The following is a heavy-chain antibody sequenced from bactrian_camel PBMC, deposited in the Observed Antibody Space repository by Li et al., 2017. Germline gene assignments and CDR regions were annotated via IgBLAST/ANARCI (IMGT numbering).Heavy chain of an antibody. D-gene: IGHD6*01. Sequence: VQLVESGGGSVQAGGSLRLSCAASRFPPTRYSMAWFRLAPGRKDREGVATLYIGDGDDITYYADSAKGRFTISHDNAANTVYLQMNSLQPDDTAMYYCAAARDIYGNSWFREEEYDDWGQVTQVTVS. CDR1: RFPPTRYS. CDR3: AAARDIYGNSWFREEEYDD. CDR2: LYIGDGDDIT. V-gene: IGHV3S40*01. J-gene: IGHJ4*01.